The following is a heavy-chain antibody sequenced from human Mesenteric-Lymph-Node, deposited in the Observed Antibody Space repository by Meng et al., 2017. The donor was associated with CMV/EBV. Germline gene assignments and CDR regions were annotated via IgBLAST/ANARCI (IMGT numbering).Heavy chain of an antibody. V-gene: IGHV3-21*01. D-gene: IGHD4-23*01. CDR1: GFTFSSYS. J-gene: IGHJ4*02. Sequence: GESLKISCAASGFTFSSYSMNWVRQAPGKGLEWVSSISSSSSYIYYADSVKGRFTISRDNAKNSLYLQMNSLRAEDTAVYYCASSEFPYGGNTCFDYWGQGTLVTVSS. CDR3: ASSEFPYGGNTCFDY. CDR2: ISSSSSYI.